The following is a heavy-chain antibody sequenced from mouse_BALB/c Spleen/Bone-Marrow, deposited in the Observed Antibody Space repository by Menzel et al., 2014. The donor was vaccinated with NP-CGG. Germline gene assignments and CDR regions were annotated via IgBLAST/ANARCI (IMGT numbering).Heavy chain of an antibody. CDR1: GYSFTGYN. CDR3: ARSDGYYVAWFAY. J-gene: IGHJ3*01. V-gene: IGHV1-39*01. CDR2: IDPHYGGT. D-gene: IGHD2-3*01. Sequence: VQLKESGPELEKPGASVKISCKASGYSFTGYNMNWVKQSNGKSLEWIGNIDPHYGGTSYNQKFKGKATLTVDKSSSTAYMQLKSLTSEDSAVYYCARSDGYYVAWFAYWGQGTLVTVSA.